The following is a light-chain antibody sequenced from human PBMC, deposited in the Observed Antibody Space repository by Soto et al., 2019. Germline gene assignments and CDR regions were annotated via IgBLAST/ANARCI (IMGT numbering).Light chain of an antibody. V-gene: IGKV3-20*01. CDR3: QQYGSPPLP. CDR2: GAS. CDR1: EGVASNY. J-gene: IGKJ4*01. Sequence: ETVLTQSPCTVRWVGGERASRSSRASEGVASNYLAWYQHKPGQSPRLLLFGASNRATCIPDRFSCSGCGTHITLTIGRLEPEDFAVYSCQQYGSPPLPFRGGTKVDIK.